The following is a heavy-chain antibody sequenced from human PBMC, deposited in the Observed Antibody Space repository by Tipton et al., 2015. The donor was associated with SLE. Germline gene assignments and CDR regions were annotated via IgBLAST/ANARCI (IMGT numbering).Heavy chain of an antibody. D-gene: IGHD3-16*01. CDR1: GGSISSYY. V-gene: IGHV4-59*06. J-gene: IGHJ5*02. CDR3: ASYVKGLGGVGA. CDR2: MYYNGNM. Sequence: TLSLTCTVSGGSISSYYWSWIRQPPGKGLEWIGQMYYNGNMYYNPSLKSRITISVDTSKNQFSLKLTSVTAADTAVYYCASYVKGLGGVGAWGQGTLVTVSS.